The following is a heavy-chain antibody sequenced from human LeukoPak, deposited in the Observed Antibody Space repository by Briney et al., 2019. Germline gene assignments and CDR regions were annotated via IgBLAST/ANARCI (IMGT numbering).Heavy chain of an antibody. D-gene: IGHD2-2*01. J-gene: IGHJ6*03. Sequence: SVKVSCKASGGTFSSYAISWVRQAPGQGLERMGRIIPIFGTANYAQKFQGRVTITADKSTSTAYMELSSLRSEDTAVYYCARILNYCSSTSCFFYYYYMDVWGKGTTVTVSS. CDR2: IIPIFGTA. CDR3: ARILNYCSSTSCFFYYYYMDV. V-gene: IGHV1-69*06. CDR1: GGTFSSYA.